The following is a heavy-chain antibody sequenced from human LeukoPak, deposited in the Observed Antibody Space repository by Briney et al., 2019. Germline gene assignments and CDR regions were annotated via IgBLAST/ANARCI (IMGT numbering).Heavy chain of an antibody. CDR2: MNPNSGNT. J-gene: IGHJ6*03. CDR1: GYTFTSYD. Sequence: ASVKVSCKTSGYTFTSYDINWVRQATGQGLEWMGWMNPNSGNTGYAQKFQGRVTMTKNTSITTAYMDLSSLRSEDTAVYYCARALSWTTESYYYMDVWGKGTTVTVSS. CDR3: ARALSWTTESYYYMDV. D-gene: IGHD3/OR15-3a*01. V-gene: IGHV1-8*01.